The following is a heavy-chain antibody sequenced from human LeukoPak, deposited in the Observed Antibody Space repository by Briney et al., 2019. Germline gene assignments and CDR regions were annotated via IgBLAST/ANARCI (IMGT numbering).Heavy chain of an antibody. Sequence: PGGSLRLSCATSGFTFSSYSMNWVRQAPGKGLEWVSYISSSSTIYYADSVKGRFTISRDNAKNSLYLQMNSLRAEDTAVYYCASFASGWYDEDFDYWGQGTLVTVSS. CDR3: ASFASGWYDEDFDY. J-gene: IGHJ4*02. CDR2: ISSSSTI. CDR1: GFTFSSYS. D-gene: IGHD6-19*01. V-gene: IGHV3-48*04.